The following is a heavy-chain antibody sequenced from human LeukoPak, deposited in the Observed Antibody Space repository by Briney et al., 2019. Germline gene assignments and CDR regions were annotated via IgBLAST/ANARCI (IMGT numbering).Heavy chain of an antibody. D-gene: IGHD6-19*01. CDR1: GFTFSSYS. J-gene: IGHJ6*03. V-gene: IGHV3-21*01. Sequence: GGSLRLSCAASGFTFSSYSMNWVRQAPGKGLEWVSSISSSSSYIYYADSVKGRFTISRDNAKNSLYLQMNSLRAEDTAVYYCARDGIAVAGGIRGAYHYYMDVWGKGTTVTVSS. CDR2: ISSSSSYI. CDR3: ARDGIAVAGGIRGAYHYYMDV.